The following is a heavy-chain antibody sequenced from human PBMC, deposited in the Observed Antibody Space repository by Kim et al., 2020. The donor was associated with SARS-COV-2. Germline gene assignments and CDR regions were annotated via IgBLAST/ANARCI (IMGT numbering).Heavy chain of an antibody. CDR2: ISYDGSNK. J-gene: IGHJ6*02. CDR3: ARDRTGYSSGWSYYYYGMDV. Sequence: GGSLRLSCAASGFTFSSYGMHWVRQAPGKGLEWVAGISYDGSNKNYADSVKGRFTISRDNSKNTLYLQMNSLRAEDTAVYYCARDRTGYSSGWSYYYYGMDVGGQGTTVTVS. CDR1: GFTFSSYG. D-gene: IGHD6-19*01. V-gene: IGHV3-33*05.